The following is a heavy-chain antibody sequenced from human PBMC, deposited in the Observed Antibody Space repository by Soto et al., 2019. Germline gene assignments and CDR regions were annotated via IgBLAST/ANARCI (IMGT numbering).Heavy chain of an antibody. Sequence: QVQLVQSGAEVKKPGASVKVSCKASGYTFTSYGISWVRQAPGQRLEWMGWISAYNGNTNYAQKLQGRVTMTTDTSTSTAYMELRSLRSDDTAVYYCARDPRYYDFWSGYPRYYGMAVWGQGTRVTVSS. J-gene: IGHJ6*02. V-gene: IGHV1-18*04. CDR3: ARDPRYYDFWSGYPRYYGMAV. CDR2: ISAYNGNT. CDR1: GYTFTSYG. D-gene: IGHD3-3*01.